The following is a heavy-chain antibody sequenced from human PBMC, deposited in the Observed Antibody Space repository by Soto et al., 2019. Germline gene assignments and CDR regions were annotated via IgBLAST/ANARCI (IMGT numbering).Heavy chain of an antibody. D-gene: IGHD4-17*01. CDR3: ARDDDYGDHSHIS. J-gene: IGHJ5*02. CDR1: GGTFSSYA. Sequence: QVQLVQSGAEVKKPGSSVKVSCKASGGTFSSYAISWVRQAPGQGLEWMGGIIPIFGTASYAQKFQGRVTITADQSTSTACMDLSSLRSEDTAVYYCARDDDYGDHSHISWGRGTLVTVSS. CDR2: IIPIFGTA. V-gene: IGHV1-69*12.